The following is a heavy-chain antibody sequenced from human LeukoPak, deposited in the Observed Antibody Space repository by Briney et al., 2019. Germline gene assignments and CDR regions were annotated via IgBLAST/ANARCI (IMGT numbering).Heavy chain of an antibody. J-gene: IGHJ4*02. CDR1: GFTFSSYA. V-gene: IGHV3-23*01. D-gene: IGHD6-19*01. Sequence: GGSLRLSCAASGFTFSSYAMSWVRQAPGKGLEWVSGISGSGGYTYYADSVKGRFTISRDNSKNTLYLQMNSLRAEDTAVYYWAKGKAYSSGWYFDYWGQGTLVTVSS. CDR3: AKGKAYSSGWYFDY. CDR2: ISGSGGYT.